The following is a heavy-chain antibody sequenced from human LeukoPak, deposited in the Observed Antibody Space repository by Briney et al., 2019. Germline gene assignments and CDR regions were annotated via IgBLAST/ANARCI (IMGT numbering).Heavy chain of an antibody. CDR2: IYYSGST. J-gene: IGHJ3*02. V-gene: IGHV4-59*11. CDR1: GGSISTHY. D-gene: IGHD1-7*01. Sequence: PSETLSLTCTVSGGSISTHYWTWVRQPPGKGLGWIGYIYYSGSTNYNPSLKSRVTISVDTSKTQFSLKLNSVTAADRAVYYCARALGRIGTRRDAFDIWGQGTMVTVSS. CDR3: ARALGRIGTRRDAFDI.